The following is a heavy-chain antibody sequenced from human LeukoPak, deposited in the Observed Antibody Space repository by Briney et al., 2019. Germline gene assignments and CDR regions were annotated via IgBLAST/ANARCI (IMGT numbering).Heavy chain of an antibody. V-gene: IGHV3-53*01. D-gene: IGHD6-13*01. CDR1: GFTFSTYW. CDR2: IYSGGST. CDR3: AKGGAAAAKVFDY. Sequence: GGSLRLSCAASGFTFSTYWMSWVRQAPGKGLEWVSVIYSGGSTYYADSVKGRFTVSRDNSKNTLCLQMNSLRVEDTAVYYCAKGGAAAAKVFDYWGQGTLVTVSS. J-gene: IGHJ4*02.